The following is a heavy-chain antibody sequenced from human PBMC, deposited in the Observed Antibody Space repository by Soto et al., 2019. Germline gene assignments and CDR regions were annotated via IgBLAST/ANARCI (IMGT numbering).Heavy chain of an antibody. CDR2: INPDGAT. J-gene: IGHJ4*02. CDR1: GGSFSGYY. Sequence: PSETLSLTCAVYGGSFSGYYWDWIRQPPGPGLEWIGEINPDGATNYTPSLRRRVTISIDTYRNQFSLKLNPVTAADTAVYYCAISPRSGPFFDYWGQGALVTVSS. V-gene: IGHV4-34*01. CDR3: AISPRSGPFFDY.